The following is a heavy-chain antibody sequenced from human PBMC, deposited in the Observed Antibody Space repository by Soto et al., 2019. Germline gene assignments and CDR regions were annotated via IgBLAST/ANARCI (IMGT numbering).Heavy chain of an antibody. D-gene: IGHD6-6*01. CDR3: ARGRPVDV. CDR1: GFTFSAYD. V-gene: IGHV3-48*01. J-gene: IGHJ6*04. Sequence: GGSLRLSCAASGFTFSAYDMNWVRQAPGKGLEWISYIGSNSFIYYAVSVRGRCTISRDNVNSALYLQINSLRADDTAVYYCARGRPVDVWGEGTTVTVSS. CDR2: IGSNSFI.